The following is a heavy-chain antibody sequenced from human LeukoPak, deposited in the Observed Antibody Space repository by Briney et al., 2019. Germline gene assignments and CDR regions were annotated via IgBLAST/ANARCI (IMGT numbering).Heavy chain of an antibody. CDR3: ARGGSDYGDLDY. Sequence: QPGGSLRLSCAASGFTFSSYAMHWVRQAPGKGLEWVAVISYDGSNKYYADSVRGRFTISRDNSKNTLYPQMNSLRAEDTAVYYCARGGSDYGDLDYWGQGTLVTVSS. CDR2: ISYDGSNK. CDR1: GFTFSSYA. V-gene: IGHV3-30-3*01. D-gene: IGHD4-17*01. J-gene: IGHJ4*02.